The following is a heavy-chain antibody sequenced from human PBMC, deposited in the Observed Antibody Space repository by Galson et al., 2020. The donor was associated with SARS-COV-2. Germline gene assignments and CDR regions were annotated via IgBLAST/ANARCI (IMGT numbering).Heavy chain of an antibody. CDR2: INHSGST. Sequence: SETLSLTCAVYGGSFSGYYWSWIRQPPGKGLGWIGEINHSGSTNYNPALKSRVTISVDTSKNQFSLKLISVIAADTAVYYCARKLEPALRFLEWEWLFPKGFDSWGRGTLVTVSS. V-gene: IGHV4-34*01. CDR3: ARKLEPALRFLEWEWLFPKGFDS. D-gene: IGHD3-3*01. CDR1: GGSFSGYY. J-gene: IGHJ4*02.